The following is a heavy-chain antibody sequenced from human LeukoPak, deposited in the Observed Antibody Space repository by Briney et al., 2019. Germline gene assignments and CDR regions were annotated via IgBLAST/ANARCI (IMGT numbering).Heavy chain of an antibody. D-gene: IGHD3-10*01. J-gene: IGHJ6*03. CDR3: AKLAGGDYYYYYYMDV. CDR1: GFTFSSYA. V-gene: IGHV3-23*01. CDR2: ISGSGGST. Sequence: GGSLRLSCAASGFTFSSYAMSWVRQAPGKGLEWVSAISGSGGSTYYADSVKGRFTISRDNSKNTLYLQMNSLRAEDTVVYYCAKLAGGDYYYYYYMDVWGKGTTVTVSS.